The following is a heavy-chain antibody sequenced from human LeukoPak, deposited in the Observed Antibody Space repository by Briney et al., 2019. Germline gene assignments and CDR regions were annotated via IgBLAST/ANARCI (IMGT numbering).Heavy chain of an antibody. CDR3: ARTAGVYYYYMDV. CDR1: GYSLINYW. D-gene: IGHD3-10*01. V-gene: IGHV5-51*03. Sequence: GQSLKISCNRSGYSLINYWIGWVRQLPGKGRGWMGMIYPGESDPRYSPSIQGQVTISADKSISTAYLQWSSLKDSDTAIYYCARTAGVYYYYMDVWGKGTTVTVSS. J-gene: IGHJ6*03. CDR2: IYPGESDP.